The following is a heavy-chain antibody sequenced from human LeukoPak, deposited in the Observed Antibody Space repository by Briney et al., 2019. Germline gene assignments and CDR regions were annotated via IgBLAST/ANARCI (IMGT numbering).Heavy chain of an antibody. CDR1: GFAVSRYA. CDR3: AKDHPSNGWPTFEY. V-gene: IGHV3-23*01. CDR2: ITNNNGKT. D-gene: IGHD6-19*01. J-gene: IGHJ4*02. Sequence: GGSLRLSCAVSGFAVSRYAMSWVRQVPGKGLEWLASITNNNGKTYYAYSVKGRFTISRDESENTVYLQMNSLRSEDTAIYYCAKDHPSNGWPTFEYWGQGTLVTVSP.